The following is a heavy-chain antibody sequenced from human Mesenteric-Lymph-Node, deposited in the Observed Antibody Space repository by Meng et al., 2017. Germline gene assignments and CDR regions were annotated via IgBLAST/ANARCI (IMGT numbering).Heavy chain of an antibody. CDR1: GCTVSSNY. V-gene: IGHV3-66*02. CDR3: ASSIAVAGLDY. Sequence: GEAVESGGGLVKPGGSLRLSCAASGCTVSSNYMSWVRQAPGKGLEWVSVIYSGGSTYYADSVKGRFTISRDNSKNTLYLQMNSLRAEDTAVYYCASSIAVAGLDYWGQGTLVTVSS. CDR2: IYSGGST. D-gene: IGHD6-19*01. J-gene: IGHJ4*02.